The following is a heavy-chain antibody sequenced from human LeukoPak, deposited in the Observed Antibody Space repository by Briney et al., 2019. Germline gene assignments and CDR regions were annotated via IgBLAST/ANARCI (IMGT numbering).Heavy chain of an antibody. V-gene: IGHV1-2*02. CDR1: GYTLTSYY. D-gene: IGHD2-8*01. CDR2: INLNGGGT. CDR3: ATRCTNGVCYKAYYMDV. Sequence: ASVKVSCKASGYTLTSYYLHWVRQAPGQGLEWLGWINLNGGGTLSAQKFQGRVTMTRDASISTAYMELSGLRFDDTAVYYCATRCTNGVCYKAYYMDVWGKGTTVTVSS. J-gene: IGHJ6*03.